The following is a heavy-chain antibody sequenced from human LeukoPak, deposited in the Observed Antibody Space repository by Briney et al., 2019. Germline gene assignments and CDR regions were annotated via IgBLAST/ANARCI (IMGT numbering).Heavy chain of an antibody. V-gene: IGHV3-30*04. D-gene: IGHD4-17*01. CDR3: ARDGDGDYVFSYYFDY. J-gene: IGHJ4*02. CDR2: ISYDESNT. Sequence: GGSLRLSCAASGFTFSSYAMHWVRQAPGKGLEWVALISYDESNTFYADSVKGRFTISKDNSKNTLYLQMNSLRVEDTAVYYCARDGDGDYVFSYYFDYWGQGTLVTVSS. CDR1: GFTFSSYA.